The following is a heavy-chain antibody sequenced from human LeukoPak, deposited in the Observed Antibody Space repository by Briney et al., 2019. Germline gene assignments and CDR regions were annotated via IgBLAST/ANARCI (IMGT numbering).Heavy chain of an antibody. J-gene: IGHJ6*03. CDR2: ISSSGSII. CDR1: GFTFSSYE. V-gene: IGHV3-48*03. D-gene: IGHD3-3*01. CDR3: ARGDRDLLDYYYYMDV. Sequence: GGSLRLSCVASGFTFSSYEMNWVRQAPGKGLEWVSYISSSGSIIYYADSVKGRFTISRDNAKNSLYLQMNSLRAEDTAVYYCARGDRDLLDYYYYMDVWGKGTTVTISS.